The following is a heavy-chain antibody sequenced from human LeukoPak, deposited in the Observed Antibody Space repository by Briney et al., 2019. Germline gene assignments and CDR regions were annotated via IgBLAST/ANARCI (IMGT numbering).Heavy chain of an antibody. CDR3: AGYGGNPYYYYGMDV. V-gene: IGHV4-4*07. CDR2: IYTSGST. Sequence: PSETLSLTCTVSGGSISSYYWSWIRQPAGKGLEWIGRIYTSGSTNYNPSLKSRVTISVDTSKNQFSLKLSSVTAADTAVYYCAGYGGNPYYYYGMDVWGQGTTVTVSS. D-gene: IGHD4-17*01. CDR1: GGSISSYY. J-gene: IGHJ6*02.